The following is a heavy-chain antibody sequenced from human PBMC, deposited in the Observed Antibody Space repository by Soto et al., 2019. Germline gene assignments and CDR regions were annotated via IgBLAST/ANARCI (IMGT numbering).Heavy chain of an antibody. CDR3: ARVPSTRDIWSYGVGGRYYYYYMDV. D-gene: IGHD1-7*01. V-gene: IGHV3-7*04. Sequence: EVQLVESGGGLVQPGGSLRLSCEASGFTFSSYCMTWVRQAPGKGLEWVAHIKQDGSERYYVDSVKGRFTISRDNAKNSLYLQMKSLRAEDTAVYYCARVPSTRDIWSYGVGGRYYYYYMDVWGKGTTVTVSS. J-gene: IGHJ6*03. CDR2: IKQDGSER. CDR1: GFTFSSYC.